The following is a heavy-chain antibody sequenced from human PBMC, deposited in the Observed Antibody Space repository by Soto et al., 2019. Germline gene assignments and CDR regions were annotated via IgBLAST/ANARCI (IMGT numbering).Heavy chain of an antibody. V-gene: IGHV1-18*01. CDR3: ARVAGDYLNNWFDP. J-gene: IGHJ5*02. CDR2: ISAYNGNT. CDR1: GYTFTSYG. Sequence: ASVKVSCKASGYTFTSYGISWVRQAPGQGHEWMGWISAYNGNTNYAQKLQGRVTMTTDTSTSTAYMELRSLRSDDTAVYYCARVAGDYLNNWFDPWGQGTLVTVSS. D-gene: IGHD4-17*01.